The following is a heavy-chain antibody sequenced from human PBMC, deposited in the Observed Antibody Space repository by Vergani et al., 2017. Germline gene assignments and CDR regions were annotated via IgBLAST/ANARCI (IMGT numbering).Heavy chain of an antibody. CDR2: ISSSSSYT. J-gene: IGHJ4*02. D-gene: IGHD1-26*01. V-gene: IGHV3-11*06. Sequence: QVQLVESGGGLVKPGGSLRLSCAASGFTFSDNYMSWIRQAPGKGLEWVSYISSSSSYTNYADSVKGRFTISRDNAKNSLYLQMNSLRAEDTAVYYCASSRTVGATNPFDYWGQGTLVTVSS. CDR3: ASSRTVGATNPFDY. CDR1: GFTFSDNY.